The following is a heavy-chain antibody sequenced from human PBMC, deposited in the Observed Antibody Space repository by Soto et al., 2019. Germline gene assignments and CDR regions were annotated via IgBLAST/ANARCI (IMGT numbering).Heavy chain of an antibody. CDR2: INPWSSDT. CDR1: GYSFITYW. V-gene: IGHV5-51*03. J-gene: IGHJ5*01. Sequence: EVQLVQPGAEVKKPGESLKISCKGSGYSFITYWIGWVRQMPGKELEWMGNINPWSSDTRYSPSFEGHVTISADSSSSTAYLQWSSLRASDTAMYYCARRNHINHEETWFDSWGQGTLVTVS. CDR3: ARRNHINHEETWFDS.